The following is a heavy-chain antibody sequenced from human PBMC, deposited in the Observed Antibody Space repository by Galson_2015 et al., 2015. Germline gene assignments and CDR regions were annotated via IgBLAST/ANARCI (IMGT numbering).Heavy chain of an antibody. Sequence: SLRLSCAASGFSVSGNYMIWVRQAPGKGLEWVSLIHSGGSTQYADSVKGRFTISRENSKNTLYLQMNSLRGEDTAVYYCARLRGEIAAHPFACWGQGTLGTVSS. CDR2: IHSGGST. D-gene: IGHD6-6*01. J-gene: IGHJ1*01. CDR3: ARLRGEIAAHPFAC. V-gene: IGHV3-53*01. CDR1: GFSVSGNY.